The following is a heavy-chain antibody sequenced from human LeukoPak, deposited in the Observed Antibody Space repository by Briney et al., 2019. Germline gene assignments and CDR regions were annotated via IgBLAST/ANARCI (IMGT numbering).Heavy chain of an antibody. J-gene: IGHJ4*02. D-gene: IGHD5-24*01. Sequence: ASVKVSCKASGYTFTGYCMHWVRQAPGQGLEWMGWINPNSGGTNYAQKFQGRVTMTRDTSISTAYMELSRLRSDDTAVYYCAMLLEMATTNDYWGQGTLVTVSS. CDR2: INPNSGGT. CDR1: GYTFTGYC. CDR3: AMLLEMATTNDY. V-gene: IGHV1-2*02.